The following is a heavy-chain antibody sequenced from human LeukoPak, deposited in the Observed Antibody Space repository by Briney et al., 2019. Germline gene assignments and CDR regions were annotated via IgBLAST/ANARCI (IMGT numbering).Heavy chain of an antibody. CDR2: ISSSSSTI. D-gene: IGHD3-22*01. Sequence: GGSLRLSCAASGFTFNSYSMNWVRQAPGKGLEWVSYISSSSSTIYYADSVKGRFTISRDNARNSLYLQMNSLRDEDTAVYYCAKDLENYYDSSGYVDYWGQGTLVTVSS. V-gene: IGHV3-48*02. CDR1: GFTFNSYS. CDR3: AKDLENYYDSSGYVDY. J-gene: IGHJ4*02.